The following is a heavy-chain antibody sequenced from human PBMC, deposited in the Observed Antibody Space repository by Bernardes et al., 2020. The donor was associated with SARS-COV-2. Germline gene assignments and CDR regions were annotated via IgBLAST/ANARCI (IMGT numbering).Heavy chain of an antibody. CDR3: GTGVGYSCGGGWFDP. Sequence: ASVKVSCKASGYSFTSYGISWVRQAPGQGLEWMGWSSADKGNTNYAQNLQGSVTMTTDTSTNTAYMELRSLRSADTAVYYCGTGVGYSCGGGWFDPWGQGTLVTVSS. V-gene: IGHV1-18*01. D-gene: IGHD5-18*01. CDR1: GYSFTSYG. J-gene: IGHJ5*02. CDR2: SSADKGNT.